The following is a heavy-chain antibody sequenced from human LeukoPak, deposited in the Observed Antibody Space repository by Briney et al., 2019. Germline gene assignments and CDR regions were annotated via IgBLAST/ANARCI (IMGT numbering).Heavy chain of an antibody. Sequence: SETLSLTCTVSGGSISSYYWSWIRQPPGKGLEWIGNIYYSGSTNYNPSLKSRVTISVDTSKNQFSLKLSSVTAADTAVYYCARGRRVAGEYYFDYWGQGTLVTVSS. CDR3: ARGRRVAGEYYFDY. D-gene: IGHD6-19*01. CDR2: IYYSGST. V-gene: IGHV4-59*01. CDR1: GGSISSYY. J-gene: IGHJ4*02.